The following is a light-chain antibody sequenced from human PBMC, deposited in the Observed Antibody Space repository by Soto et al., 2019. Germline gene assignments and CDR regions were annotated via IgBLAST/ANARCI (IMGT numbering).Light chain of an antibody. J-gene: IGKJ3*01. Sequence: EIVLTQSPGALSLSPGVRATLSCRASQSVSSSYLAWYQQKPGQTPRLLIYGASSRATGIPDRFNGSGSGTDFTLTISRLEPEDFAVYYCQQYGNSPFTFGPGTKVDFK. CDR1: QSVSSSY. V-gene: IGKV3-20*01. CDR3: QQYGNSPFT. CDR2: GAS.